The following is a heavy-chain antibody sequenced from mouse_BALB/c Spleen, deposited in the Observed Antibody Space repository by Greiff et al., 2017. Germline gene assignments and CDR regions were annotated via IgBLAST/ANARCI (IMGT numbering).Heavy chain of an antibody. Sequence: VQLQQSGAELVRPGTSVKVSCKASGYAFTNYLIEWVKQRPGQGLEWIGVINPGSGGTNYNEKFKGKATLTADKSSSTAYMQLSSLTSDDSAVYFCARGIYYGNSWFAYWGQGTLVTVSA. V-gene: IGHV1-54*03. D-gene: IGHD2-1*01. CDR2: INPGSGGT. J-gene: IGHJ3*01. CDR3: ARGIYYGNSWFAY. CDR1: GYAFTNYL.